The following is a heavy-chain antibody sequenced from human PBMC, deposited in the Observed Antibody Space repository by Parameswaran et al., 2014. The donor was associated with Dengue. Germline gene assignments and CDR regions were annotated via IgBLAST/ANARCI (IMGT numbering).Heavy chain of an antibody. J-gene: IGHJ3*02. D-gene: IGHD3-22*01. CDR2: ISAYNGNT. V-gene: IGHV1-18*01. CDR3: ARGASSGYYSDAFDI. Sequence: WVRQAPGQGLEWMGWISAYNGNTNYAQKLQGRVTMTTDTPTSTAYMELRSLRSDDTAVYYCARGASSGYYSDAFDIWGQGTMVTVSS.